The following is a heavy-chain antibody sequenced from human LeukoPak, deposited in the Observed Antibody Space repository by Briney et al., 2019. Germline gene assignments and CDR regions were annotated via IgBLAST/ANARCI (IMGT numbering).Heavy chain of an antibody. D-gene: IGHD2-2*01. J-gene: IGHJ4*02. CDR1: GFTFSSYG. V-gene: IGHV3-30*03. CDR2: ISNDGGSI. Sequence: GRSLRLSCAGTGFTFSSYGMHWVRQAPGKGLEWVAVISNDGGSIHYVDSVKGRFTISRDNSKNTVFLRMSSLRAEDTAIYFCAACPHGPDYSHHWGQGTPVTISS. CDR3: AACPHGPDYSHH.